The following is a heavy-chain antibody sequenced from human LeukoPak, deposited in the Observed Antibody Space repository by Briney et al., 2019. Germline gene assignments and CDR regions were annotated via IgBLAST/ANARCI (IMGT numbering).Heavy chain of an antibody. D-gene: IGHD4-11*01. V-gene: IGHV4-34*01. CDR1: GGSFSGYY. CDR3: ARGLRLPPYYFDY. J-gene: IGHJ4*02. CDR2: INHSGST. Sequence: SSETLSLTCAVYGGSFSGYYWSWIRQPPGKGLEWIGEINHSGSTNYNPSLRSRVTISVDTSKNQFSLKLSSVTAADTAVYYCARGLRLPPYYFDYWGQGTLVTVSS.